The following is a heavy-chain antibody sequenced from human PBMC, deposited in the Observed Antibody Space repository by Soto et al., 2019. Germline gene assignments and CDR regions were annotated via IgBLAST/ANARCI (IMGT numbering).Heavy chain of an antibody. V-gene: IGHV4-59*08. CDR2: IYYSGST. J-gene: IGHJ4*02. CDR1: GGSISSYY. D-gene: IGHD7-27*01. CDR3: ARASKLGAGWYFDY. Sequence: PSETLSLTCTVSGGSISSYYWSWIRQPPGKGLEWIGYIYYSGSTNYNPSLKSRVTISVDTSKNQFSLKLSSVTAADTAVYYCARASKLGAGWYFDYWGQGTLVTVSS.